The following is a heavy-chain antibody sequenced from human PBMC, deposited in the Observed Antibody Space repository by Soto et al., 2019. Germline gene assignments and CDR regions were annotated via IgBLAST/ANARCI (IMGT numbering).Heavy chain of an antibody. CDR3: AVDVLHDAFDI. V-gene: IGHV3-53*01. Sequence: GSLRLSCAASGFTVSSNYMSWVRQAPGKGLEWVSVIYSGGSTYYADSVKGRFTISRDNSKNTLYLQMNSLRAEDTAVYYCAVDVLHDAFDIWGQGTMVTVSS. CDR1: GFTVSSNY. J-gene: IGHJ3*02. D-gene: IGHD2-8*01. CDR2: IYSGGST.